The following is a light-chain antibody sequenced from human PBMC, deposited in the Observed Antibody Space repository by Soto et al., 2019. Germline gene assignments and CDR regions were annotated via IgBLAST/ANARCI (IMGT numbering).Light chain of an antibody. V-gene: IGLV2-11*01. CDR3: CSYAGSYTHYV. J-gene: IGLJ1*01. CDR1: SSDVGGYNY. Sequence: QSALTQPRSVSGSPGQSVTISCTGTSSDVGGYNYVSWYQQHPGKAPKLMIYDVSKRPSGVPDRFSGSKSGNTASLTISGLQAEDEADYYCCSYAGSYTHYVFGSGNKLPVL. CDR2: DVS.